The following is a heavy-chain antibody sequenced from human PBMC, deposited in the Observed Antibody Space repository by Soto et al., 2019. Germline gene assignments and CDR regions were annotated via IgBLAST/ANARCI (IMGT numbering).Heavy chain of an antibody. CDR3: ARDVVAATPSYFDY. J-gene: IGHJ4*02. V-gene: IGHV3-21*01. CDR2: ISSSSSYI. CDR1: GFTFSSYS. Sequence: GGSLRLSCAASGFTFSSYSMNWVRQAPGKGLEWVSSISSSSSYIYYADSVKGRFTISRDNAKNSLYLQMNSLRAEDTAVYYCARDVVAATPSYFDYWGQGTLVTVSS. D-gene: IGHD2-15*01.